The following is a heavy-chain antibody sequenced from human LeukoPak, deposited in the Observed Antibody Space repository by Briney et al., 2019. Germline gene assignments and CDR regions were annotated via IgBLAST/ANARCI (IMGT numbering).Heavy chain of an antibody. J-gene: IGHJ4*02. Sequence: PGGSLRLSCAASGFAFSSFSMHWVRQSPGNGLEWVAVISHDGSHQSYADSVKGRFTISRDNSKNILSLQMNSVRPEDTGLFYCARDPNRLADYGGDYFDHWGQGTLVTVSS. CDR3: ARDPNRLADYGGDYFDH. CDR2: ISHDGSHQ. V-gene: IGHV3-30*04. CDR1: GFAFSSFS. D-gene: IGHD4-23*01.